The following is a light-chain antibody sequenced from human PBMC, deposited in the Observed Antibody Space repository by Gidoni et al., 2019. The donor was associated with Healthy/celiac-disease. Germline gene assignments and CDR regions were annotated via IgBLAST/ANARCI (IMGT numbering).Light chain of an antibody. V-gene: IGKV2-28*01. CDR1: QSLLHSNGYNY. CDR3: MQALQTPRT. Sequence: IVMTQSPLSLPVTPGEPASISYRSSQSLLHSNGYNYLDWYLQKPGQSPQLLIYLGSNRASGVPDRFSGSGSGTDFTLKISRVEAEDVGVYYCMQALQTPRTFGPGTKVDIK. J-gene: IGKJ3*01. CDR2: LGS.